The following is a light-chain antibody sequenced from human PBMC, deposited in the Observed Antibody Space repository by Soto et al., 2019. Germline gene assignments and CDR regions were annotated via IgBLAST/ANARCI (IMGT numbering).Light chain of an antibody. J-gene: IGKJ1*01. CDR3: QQYGSSPRT. CDR2: GAS. Sequence: EILLTQSPGTLSLSPGDRATLSCRASQSVSSSFLAWYQQKRGQAPRLLIYGASSRPTGIPDRFSGSGSGTDFTLTISRLEPEDFAVYYCQQYGSSPRTFGQGTKVDIK. CDR1: QSVSSSF. V-gene: IGKV3-20*01.